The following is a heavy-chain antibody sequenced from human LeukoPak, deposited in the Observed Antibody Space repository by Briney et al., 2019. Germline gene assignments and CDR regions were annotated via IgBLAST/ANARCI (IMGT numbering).Heavy chain of an antibody. CDR2: ISPSGDIT. CDR1: GFTFSTYG. Sequence: GGTLRLSCAASGFTFSTYGMNWVRQAPGKGLEWVSGISPSGDITYYADSVKGRFTISRDNSKNTLYLQMNSLRVEDTAVYYCARELREHGVFDIWGQGTMVTVSS. V-gene: IGHV3-23*01. CDR3: ARELREHGVFDI. J-gene: IGHJ3*02. D-gene: IGHD1-26*01.